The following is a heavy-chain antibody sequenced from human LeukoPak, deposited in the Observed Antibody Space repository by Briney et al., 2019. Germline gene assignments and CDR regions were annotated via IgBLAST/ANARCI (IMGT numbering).Heavy chain of an antibody. V-gene: IGHV3-30-3*01. CDR1: GFTFSSYA. D-gene: IGHD4-11*01. CDR3: AVRSDYIGYYYYGMDV. Sequence: GGSLRLSCAASGFTFSSYAMNWVRQAPGKGLEWVAVISYDGSNKYYADSVKGRFTISRDNSKNTLYLQMNSLRAEDTAVYYCAVRSDYIGYYYYGMDVWGQGTTVTVSS. CDR2: ISYDGSNK. J-gene: IGHJ6*02.